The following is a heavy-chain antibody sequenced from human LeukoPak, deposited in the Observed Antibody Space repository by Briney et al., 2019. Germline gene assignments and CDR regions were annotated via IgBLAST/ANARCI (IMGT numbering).Heavy chain of an antibody. CDR2: ISSSGGTI. J-gene: IGHJ6*03. D-gene: IGHD1-26*01. V-gene: IGHV3-48*03. CDR1: GFTFSSYE. CDR3: ARDGSGSKRRSYMDV. Sequence: GGSLRLSCAASGFTFSSYEMNWVRQAPGKGLEWVSYISSSGGTIYYADSVKGRFTISRDNAKNSLYLQMNSLRAEDTAVYYCARDGSGSKRRSYMDVWGKGTTVTVSS.